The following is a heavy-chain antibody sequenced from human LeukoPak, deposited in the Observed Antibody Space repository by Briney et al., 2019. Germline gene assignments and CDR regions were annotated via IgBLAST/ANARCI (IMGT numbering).Heavy chain of an antibody. CDR3: ARDSGQGGLQSFDY. Sequence: GGSLTLSCAASGLTLSSNYMSWVRQAPGKGLEWVSVIYSGGNEYSPDSVKGRFTISRDNSKNTLYLQMNSLRAEDTAVYYCARDSGQGGLQSFDYWGQGTLVTVSS. J-gene: IGHJ4*02. D-gene: IGHD3-16*01. CDR2: IYSGGNE. CDR1: GLTLSSNY. V-gene: IGHV3-66*02.